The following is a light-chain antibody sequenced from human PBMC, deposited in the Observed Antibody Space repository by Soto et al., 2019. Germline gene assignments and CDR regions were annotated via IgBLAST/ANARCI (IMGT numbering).Light chain of an antibody. J-gene: IGKJ2*01. CDR2: LGS. V-gene: IGKV2-28*01. Sequence: DIVMTQSPLSLPVTPGEPASISCRSGQSLLNSNGYNYLDWYLKKPGQSPQLLIYLGSNRASGVPDRFSGSGSGTDFTLKISRVEAEDVGVDYCMQALQSPRTFGQGTKLEIK. CDR1: QSLLNSNGYNY. CDR3: MQALQSPRT.